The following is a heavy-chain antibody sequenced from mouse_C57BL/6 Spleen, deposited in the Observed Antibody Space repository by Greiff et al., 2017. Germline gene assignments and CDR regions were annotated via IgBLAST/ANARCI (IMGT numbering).Heavy chain of an antibody. CDR3: APGYYGSSYGFAY. J-gene: IGHJ3*01. Sequence: EVKLVESGAELVKPGASVKLSCTASGFNIKDYYMHWVKQRTEQGLEWIGRIDPEDGETKYAPKFQGKDTITADTSSNTAYLQLSSLTSWNTSVYYCAPGYYGSSYGFAYWGQGTLVTVSA. CDR1: GFNIKDYY. V-gene: IGHV14-2*01. CDR2: IDPEDGET. D-gene: IGHD1-1*01.